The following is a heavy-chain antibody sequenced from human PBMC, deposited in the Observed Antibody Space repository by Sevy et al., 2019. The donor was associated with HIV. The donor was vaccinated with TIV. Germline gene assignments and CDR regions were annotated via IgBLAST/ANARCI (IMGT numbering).Heavy chain of an antibody. J-gene: IGHJ5*02. D-gene: IGHD6-13*01. CDR2: PSGSGGST. V-gene: IGHV3-23*01. CDR1: GFTFSSYA. CDR3: AKSPRVAAAGTSGWFDP. Sequence: GGSLRLSCAASGFTFSSYAMSWVRRAPGKGLEWVSAPSGSGGSTYYADSVKGRFTISRDNSKNALYLQMNSLRAEDTAVYYCAKSPRVAAAGTSGWFDPWGQGTLVTVSS.